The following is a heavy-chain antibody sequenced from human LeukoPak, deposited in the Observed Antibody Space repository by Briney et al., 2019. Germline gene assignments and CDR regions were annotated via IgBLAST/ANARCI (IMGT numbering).Heavy chain of an antibody. Sequence: SETLSLTCTVSGGSISSYYWSWIRQPPGKGLEWIGYIYYSGSTNYNPSLKSRVTISLDTSKNPFSLKLSSATAADTAVYYCARGGRGGYSYGSDYWGQGTLVTVSS. D-gene: IGHD5-18*01. CDR3: ARGGRGGYSYGSDY. J-gene: IGHJ4*02. CDR1: GGSISSYY. CDR2: IYYSGST. V-gene: IGHV4-59*01.